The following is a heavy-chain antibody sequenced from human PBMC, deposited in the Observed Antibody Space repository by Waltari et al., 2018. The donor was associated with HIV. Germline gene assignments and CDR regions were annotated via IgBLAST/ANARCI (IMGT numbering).Heavy chain of an antibody. J-gene: IGHJ4*02. D-gene: IGHD6-6*01. Sequence: QVQLVESGGGVVQPGTSLTRSCAVSGFPFSNFAIPWFRQSLGKGLEWLAVFWSDGAEISYADSVKGRFTVSKDSSQKTLYLHLTSLRAEDTALYYCARGYSSSRWIPLYHWGRGTLVTVSS. CDR2: FWSDGAEI. CDR1: GFPFSNFA. V-gene: IGHV3-33*01. CDR3: ARGYSSSRWIPLYH.